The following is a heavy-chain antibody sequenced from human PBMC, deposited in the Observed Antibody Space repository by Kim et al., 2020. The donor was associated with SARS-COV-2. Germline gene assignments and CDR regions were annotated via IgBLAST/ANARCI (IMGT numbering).Heavy chain of an antibody. CDR3: AKDMRVAGTFSYFYH. J-gene: IGHJ1*01. D-gene: IGHD6-19*01. V-gene: IGHV1-3*01. Sequence: ASVKVSCKASGYTFINYAIHWVRQVPGQRLEWMGWIDAGNGNTKYSQKFQGRVTFTRDTSASTAYMDLSSLTSEDTALYYCAKDMRVAGTFSYFYHCGQG. CDR2: IDAGNGNT. CDR1: GYTFINYA.